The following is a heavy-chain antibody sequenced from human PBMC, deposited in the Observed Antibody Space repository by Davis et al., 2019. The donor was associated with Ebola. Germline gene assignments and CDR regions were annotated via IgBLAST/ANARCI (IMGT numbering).Heavy chain of an antibody. J-gene: IGHJ4*02. CDR1: GFTFSDYY. V-gene: IGHV3-11*06. CDR3: ARGGYGDYHTDY. Sequence: GESLKISCAASGFTFSDYYMSWIRQAPGKGLEWVSYISSSSSYTNYADSVKGRFTISRDNAKNSLYLQMNSLRAEDTAVYYCARGGYGDYHTDYWGQGTLVTVSS. D-gene: IGHD4-17*01. CDR2: ISSSSSYT.